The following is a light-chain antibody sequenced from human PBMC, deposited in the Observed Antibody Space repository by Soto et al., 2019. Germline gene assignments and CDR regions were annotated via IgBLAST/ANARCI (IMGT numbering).Light chain of an antibody. Sequence: QSALTQPASVSGSPGQSITISCTGTSSDVGGYSYVSWYQQYPGKAPKLIIYEVINRPSGVSNRFSASKSGNMASLTISGLQADDEADYYCSSYTSGSTYVVFGGGTKVTVL. J-gene: IGLJ2*01. CDR2: EVI. CDR3: SSYTSGSTYVV. CDR1: SSDVGGYSY. V-gene: IGLV2-14*01.